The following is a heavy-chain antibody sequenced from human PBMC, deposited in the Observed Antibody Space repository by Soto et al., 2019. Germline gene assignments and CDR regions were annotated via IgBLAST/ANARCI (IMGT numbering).Heavy chain of an antibody. D-gene: IGHD2-2*01. CDR1: GFTFSSYS. Sequence: GGSLRLSCAASGFTFSSYSMNWVRLAPGKGLEWVSSISSSSSYIYYADSVKGRFTISRDNAKNSLYLQMNSLRAEDTAVYYCARDKSVVPARSWWFDPWGQGTLVTVSS. V-gene: IGHV3-21*01. CDR3: ARDKSVVPARSWWFDP. J-gene: IGHJ5*02. CDR2: ISSSSSYI.